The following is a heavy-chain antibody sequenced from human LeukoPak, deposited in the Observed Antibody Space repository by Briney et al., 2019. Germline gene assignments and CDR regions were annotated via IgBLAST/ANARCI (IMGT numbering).Heavy chain of an antibody. V-gene: IGHV4-4*02. Sequence: SETLSLTCAVSGGSISSSNWWSWVRQPPGKGLEWIGEIYHSGGTNYNPSLKSRVTISVDKSKNQFSLKLSSVTAADTAVYYCAREPRGITYYYDSSGYWDYWGQGTLVTVSS. CDR1: GGSISSSNW. CDR3: AREPRGITYYYDSSGYWDY. D-gene: IGHD3-22*01. J-gene: IGHJ4*02. CDR2: IYHSGGT.